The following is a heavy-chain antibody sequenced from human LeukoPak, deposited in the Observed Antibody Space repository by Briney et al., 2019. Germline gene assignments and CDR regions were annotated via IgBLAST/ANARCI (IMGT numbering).Heavy chain of an antibody. J-gene: IGHJ4*02. CDR1: GDSVSSNIAA. D-gene: IGHD1-26*01. V-gene: IGHV6-1*01. CDR2: TYYRSKWFN. Sequence: SQTLSLTCAVSGDSVSSNIAAWNWLRQSPSRGLEWLGRTYYRSKWFNDYAVSVKSLITINPDTTKNQFSLQVNSVTLDDTAVYYCVREMGHYDFWGQGTLVTVSS. CDR3: VREMGHYDF.